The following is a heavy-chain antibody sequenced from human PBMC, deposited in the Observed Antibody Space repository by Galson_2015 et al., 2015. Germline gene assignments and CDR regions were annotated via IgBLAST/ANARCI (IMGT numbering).Heavy chain of an antibody. J-gene: IGHJ4*02. Sequence: SVKVSCKASGYTFTNYGITWVRQAPGKGFEWVGWISLYNGKTEYARKFQGRVTMTTVTSTSTAYMDLRSLRSDDTAVYYCARVVGSFDYWGQGTLVTVSS. CDR3: ARVVGSFDY. CDR1: GYTFTNYG. V-gene: IGHV1-18*01. D-gene: IGHD1-26*01. CDR2: ISLYNGKT.